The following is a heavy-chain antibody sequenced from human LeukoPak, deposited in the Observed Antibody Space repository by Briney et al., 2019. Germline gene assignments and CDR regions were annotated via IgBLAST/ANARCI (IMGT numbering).Heavy chain of an antibody. CDR2: INPNDGDT. CDR3: ARANFLYCSSTTCLLDY. CDR1: GYTLTDYY. Sequence: ASVKVSCKASGYTLTDYYMHWVRQAPGQGFEWMGWINPNDGDTNYAQKFQGRVTMTRDTSISTAHMEVSRLRSDDTAVYYCARANFLYCSSTTCLLDYWGQGTLVTVSS. D-gene: IGHD2-2*01. J-gene: IGHJ4*02. V-gene: IGHV1-2*02.